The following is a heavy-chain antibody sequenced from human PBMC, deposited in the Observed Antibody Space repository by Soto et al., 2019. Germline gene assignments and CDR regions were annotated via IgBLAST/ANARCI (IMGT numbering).Heavy chain of an antibody. CDR3: ARDKPQQIVGYNYYYGLDV. CDR2: ISGYNGDT. J-gene: IGHJ6*02. D-gene: IGHD6-6*01. V-gene: IGHV1-18*04. CDR1: GYTFTSNG. Sequence: QGRLVQSGGEVKKPGASVKVSCKASGYTFTSNGISWARQAPGQGLEWMGWISGYNGDTDYAQKFQGRVTMTTDTSTSTAYMEVRSLRPDDTAVYYCARDKPQQIVGYNYYYGLDVWGQGTTVTVSS.